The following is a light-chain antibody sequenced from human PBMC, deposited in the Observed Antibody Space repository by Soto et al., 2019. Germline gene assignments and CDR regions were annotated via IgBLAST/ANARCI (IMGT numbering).Light chain of an antibody. CDR3: QQSYRLPLT. CDR1: QRISAF. J-gene: IGKJ4*01. V-gene: IGKV1-39*01. Sequence: DIQMTQSPSSVSAFVGESVTITCHASQRISAFLNWYHQKPGKAPKLLIYSASYLQSGVPSNFSGSGSGTDFTLSIVTLQPEDCGTYFCQQSYRLPLTFAGGTKVEI. CDR2: SAS.